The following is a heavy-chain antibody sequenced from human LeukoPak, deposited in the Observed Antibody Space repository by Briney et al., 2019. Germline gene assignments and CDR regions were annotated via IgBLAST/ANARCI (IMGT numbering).Heavy chain of an antibody. V-gene: IGHV1-18*01. J-gene: IGHJ3*02. CDR2: ISGYDGVT. CDR1: GYIFGSYG. D-gene: IGHD4-17*01. Sequence: GASVKVSCKASGYIFGSYGMNWVRQAPGQGLEWVGWISGYDGVTNYAQALRGRVTMTTDTSTTTVYMHLGDLRSDDTAVYYCARDYRPDLGDHEIWGQGTMVTVSS. CDR3: ARDYRPDLGDHEI.